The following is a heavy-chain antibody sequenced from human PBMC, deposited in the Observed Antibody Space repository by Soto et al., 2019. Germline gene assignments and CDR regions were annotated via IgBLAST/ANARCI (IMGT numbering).Heavy chain of an antibody. Sequence: PSETLSLTCTVSGGSVSSGSYYWSWVRQPPGKGLEWIGYLYYSGITNYNPSLKSRVTISVDTSKNQFSLKLSSVTAADTAVYYCARGGRVYAPRYSYYYGMDVWGQGTTVTVS. CDR3: ARGGRVYAPRYSYYYGMDV. CDR2: LYYSGIT. CDR1: GGSVSSGSYY. V-gene: IGHV4-61*01. D-gene: IGHD2-8*01. J-gene: IGHJ6*02.